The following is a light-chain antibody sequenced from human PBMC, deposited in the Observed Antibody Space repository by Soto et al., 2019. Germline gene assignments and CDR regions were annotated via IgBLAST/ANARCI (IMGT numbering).Light chain of an antibody. CDR1: QNINTS. Sequence: DIQMTQTPSSLSASVGDRGTITCQASQNINTSLNWYQEKPGRASKLLIYDASNLEAGVPSRFRGSGSGTDFTFNIRRLQPEDIATYYCQPYENIPTFGQGTRLEI. J-gene: IGKJ5*01. V-gene: IGKV1-33*01. CDR2: DAS. CDR3: QPYENIPT.